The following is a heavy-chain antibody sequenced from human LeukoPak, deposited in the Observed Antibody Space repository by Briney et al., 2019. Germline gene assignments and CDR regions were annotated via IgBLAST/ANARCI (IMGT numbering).Heavy chain of an antibody. CDR1: GFAFSSYA. CDR3: AKCGGDGYGSPIN. J-gene: IGHJ4*02. D-gene: IGHD2-21*01. Sequence: PGGSLRLSCAASGFAFSSYAMSWVRQAPGKGLEWVSAISGSGGSTYYADSVKGRFTISRDNSKNTLYLQMNSLRAEDTAVYYCAKCGGDGYGSPINWGQGTLVTVSS. V-gene: IGHV3-23*01. CDR2: ISGSGGST.